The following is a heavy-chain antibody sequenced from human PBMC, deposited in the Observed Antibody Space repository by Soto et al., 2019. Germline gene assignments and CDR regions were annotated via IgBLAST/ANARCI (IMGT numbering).Heavy chain of an antibody. J-gene: IGHJ5*02. Sequence: QLQLQESGPGLVKPSETLSLTCTVSGGSISSSSYYWGWIRQPPGKGLEWIGSIYYSGSTYYNPSLQSRVPISVETSKNQFSLKLSSVTAADTAVYYCARPRHSSWWGWFDPWGQGTLVTVSS. CDR2: IYYSGST. CDR3: ARPRHSSWWGWFDP. D-gene: IGHD2-8*02. V-gene: IGHV4-39*01. CDR1: GGSISSSSYY.